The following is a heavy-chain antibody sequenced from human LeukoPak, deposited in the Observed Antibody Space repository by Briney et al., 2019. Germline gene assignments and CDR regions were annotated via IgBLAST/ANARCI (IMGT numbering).Heavy chain of an antibody. Sequence: GGSLRLSCTASGFTFSSYAIHWVRQAPGKGLEWVALISYDGSNKYYADSVKGRFTISRDNSKNTLYLQMNSLRAEDTAVYYCARGRGYSYGFIVYWGQGTLVTVSS. CDR3: ARGRGYSYGFIVY. CDR1: GFTFSSYA. V-gene: IGHV3-30-3*01. D-gene: IGHD5-18*01. CDR2: ISYDGSNK. J-gene: IGHJ4*02.